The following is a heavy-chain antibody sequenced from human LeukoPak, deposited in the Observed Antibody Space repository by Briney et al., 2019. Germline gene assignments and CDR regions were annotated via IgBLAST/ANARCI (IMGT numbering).Heavy chain of an antibody. CDR2: IYYSGST. V-gene: IGHV4-39*07. CDR3: ARGGSGYPSDY. CDR1: GGSISSSSYC. J-gene: IGHJ4*02. D-gene: IGHD3-22*01. Sequence: SETLSLTCTVSGGSISSSSYCWGWIRQPPGKGLEWIGSIYYSGSTYYNPSLKSRVTISVDTSKNQFSLKLSSVTAADTAVYYWARGGSGYPSDYWGQGTLVTVSS.